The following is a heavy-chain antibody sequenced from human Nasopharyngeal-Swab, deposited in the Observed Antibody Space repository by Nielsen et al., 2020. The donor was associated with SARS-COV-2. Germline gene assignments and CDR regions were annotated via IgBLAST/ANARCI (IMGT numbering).Heavy chain of an antibody. J-gene: IGHJ4*02. CDR2: ISGSGGST. Sequence: WIRQPPGKGLEWVSAISGSGGSTYYADPVKGRFTISRDNSKNTLYLQMNSLRAEDTAVYYCAKAYYDFWSGYRLITGTTHFDYWGQGTLVTVSS. D-gene: IGHD3-3*01. V-gene: IGHV3-23*01. CDR3: AKAYYDFWSGYRLITGTTHFDY.